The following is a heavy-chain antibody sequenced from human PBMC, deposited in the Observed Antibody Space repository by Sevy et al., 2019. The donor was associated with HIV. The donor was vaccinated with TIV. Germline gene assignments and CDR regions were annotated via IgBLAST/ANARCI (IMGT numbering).Heavy chain of an antibody. D-gene: IGHD4-4*01. Sequence: GGSLRLSCAASGFTFSSHGMHWVRQAPGKGLEWVAVIWYDGSNKYYADSVKGRFTISRDNSKSTLFLQLNSLRADDTAVYYCARDKDYSNYLPDYWGQGTLVTVSS. CDR1: GFTFSSHG. CDR3: ARDKDYSNYLPDY. J-gene: IGHJ4*02. V-gene: IGHV3-33*01. CDR2: IWYDGSNK.